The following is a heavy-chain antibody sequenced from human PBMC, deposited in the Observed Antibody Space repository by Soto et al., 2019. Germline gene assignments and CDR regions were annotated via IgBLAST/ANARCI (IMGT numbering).Heavy chain of an antibody. Sequence: SETLSLTCTVSSGSMSGYYWNWIRQPPGKGLEWIGYIYYSGSTNYNPSLKSRVTISVDTSKNQFSLKLSSVTAADTAVYYCARAGDYDFWSGYSNDAFDIWGKGTRVTV. CDR1: SGSMSGYY. CDR3: ARAGDYDFWSGYSNDAFDI. D-gene: IGHD3-3*01. V-gene: IGHV4-59*01. J-gene: IGHJ3*02. CDR2: IYYSGST.